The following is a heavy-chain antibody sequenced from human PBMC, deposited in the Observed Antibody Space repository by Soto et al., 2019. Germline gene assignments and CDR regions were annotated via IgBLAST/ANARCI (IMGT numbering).Heavy chain of an antibody. D-gene: IGHD3-3*01. CDR1: GGNFSGYC. V-gene: IGHV4-34*01. CDR2: INHSGST. J-gene: IGHJ4*02. Sequence: PWVPLCLTSTVDGGNFSGYCCSWLRQHPGKGLEWIGEINHSGSTNYNPSLKSRVTISVDTSKNQFSLKLSSVTAADTAVYYCARGALNFGVVTPFDYWVQGT. CDR3: ARGALNFGVVTPFDY.